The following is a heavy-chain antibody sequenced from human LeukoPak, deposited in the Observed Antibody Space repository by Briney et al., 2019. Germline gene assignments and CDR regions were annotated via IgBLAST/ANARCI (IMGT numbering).Heavy chain of an antibody. CDR1: GGSISSSSYY. Sequence: SETLSLTCTVSGGSISSSSYYWGWIRQPPGKGLEWIGSIYYSGSTYYNPSLKSRVTISVDTSKNQFSLKLSSVTAADTAVYYCARHLGGNPDFDYRGQGTLVTVSS. CDR3: ARHLGGNPDFDY. J-gene: IGHJ4*02. CDR2: IYYSGST. V-gene: IGHV4-39*01. D-gene: IGHD1-1*01.